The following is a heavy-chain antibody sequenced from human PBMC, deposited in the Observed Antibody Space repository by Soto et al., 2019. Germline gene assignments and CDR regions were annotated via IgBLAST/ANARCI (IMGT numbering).Heavy chain of an antibody. Sequence: ASVKVSCKASGYTFTNYGINWVRQAPGLGLEWMGWINVYNGKTNYAQKFQARVTMTTDTSTNSVYMELRSLRSDDTAVYYCAIVGATEYYYYYYGMDVWGQGTTVTVSS. CDR2: INVYNGKT. CDR1: GYTFTNYG. J-gene: IGHJ6*02. CDR3: AIVGATEYYYYYYGMDV. V-gene: IGHV1-18*01. D-gene: IGHD1-26*01.